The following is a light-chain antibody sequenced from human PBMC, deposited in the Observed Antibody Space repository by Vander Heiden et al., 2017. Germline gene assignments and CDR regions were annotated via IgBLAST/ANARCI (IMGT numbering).Light chain of an antibody. CDR3: AAWDDSLNGHMV. V-gene: IGLV1-44*01. CDR2: TNY. J-gene: IGLJ3*02. Sequence: QSVLTQPPSASGTPGQTVTISCSGSSSNIGSNTVTWYQQLPGTAPKLLIYTNYLRPSGVPDRFSGSKSGTSASLAISGLQSEDEADYYCAAWDDSLNGHMVFGGGTKLTVL. CDR1: SSNIGSNT.